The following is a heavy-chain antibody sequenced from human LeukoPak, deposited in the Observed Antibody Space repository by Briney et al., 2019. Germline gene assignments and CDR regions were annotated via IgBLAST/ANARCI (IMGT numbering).Heavy chain of an antibody. J-gene: IGHJ4*02. CDR1: GYSISSGYY. CDR3: ARGSRGDFWSGYRYYFDY. Sequence: PSETLSLXCAVSGYSISSGYYWGWIRQPPGKGLEWIGSIYHSGSTYYNPSLNSRVTISVDTSKNQFSLKLSSVTAADTAVYYCARGSRGDFWSGYRYYFDYWGQGTLVTVSS. CDR2: IYHSGST. D-gene: IGHD3-3*01. V-gene: IGHV4-38-2*01.